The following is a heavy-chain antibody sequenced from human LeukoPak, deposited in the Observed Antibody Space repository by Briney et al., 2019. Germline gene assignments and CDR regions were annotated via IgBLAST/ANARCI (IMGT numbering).Heavy chain of an antibody. J-gene: IGHJ6*02. V-gene: IGHV4-34*01. CDR3: ARDVVVVPAAIHYGMDV. D-gene: IGHD2-2*01. CDR2: INHSGST. CDR1: GGSSSGYY. Sequence: SETLSLTCAVYGGSSSGYYWSWIRQPPGKGLEWIGEINHSGSTNYNPSLKSRVTISVDTSKNQFSLNLSSVTAADTAVYYCARDVVVVPAAIHYGMDVWGQGTTVTVSS.